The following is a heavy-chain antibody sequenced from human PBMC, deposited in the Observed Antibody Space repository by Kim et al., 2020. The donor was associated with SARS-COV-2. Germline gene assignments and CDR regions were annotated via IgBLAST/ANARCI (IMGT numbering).Heavy chain of an antibody. CDR2: INSDGSST. D-gene: IGHD4-17*01. V-gene: IGHV3-74*01. J-gene: IGHJ6*02. CDR1: GFTFSSYW. CDR3: ARDDYGDYYYYGMDV. Sequence: GGSLRLSCAASGFTFSSYWMHWVRQAPGKGRVWVSRINSDGSSTSYADSVKGRFTISRDNAKNTLYLQMNSLRAEDTAVYYCARDDYGDYYYYGMDVWGHGTTVTVSS.